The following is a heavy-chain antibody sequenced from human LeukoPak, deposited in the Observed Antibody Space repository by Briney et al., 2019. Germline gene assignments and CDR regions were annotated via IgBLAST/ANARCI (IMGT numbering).Heavy chain of an antibody. Sequence: PSETLSLTCTVSGGSISSYYWSWIRQPAGKGLEWIGRIYYSGSTYYNPSLKSRVTISVDTSKNQFSLKLSSVTAADTAVYYCARQVVTGSSFDYWGQGTLVTVSS. D-gene: IGHD2-21*02. CDR2: IYYSGST. J-gene: IGHJ4*02. CDR3: ARQVVTGSSFDY. V-gene: IGHV4-59*05. CDR1: GGSISSYY.